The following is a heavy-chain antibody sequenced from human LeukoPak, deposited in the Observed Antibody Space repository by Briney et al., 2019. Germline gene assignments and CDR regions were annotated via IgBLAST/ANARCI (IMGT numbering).Heavy chain of an antibody. V-gene: IGHV4-30-4*08. D-gene: IGHD1-1*01. CDR1: GGSISSGDYY. CDR3: ARDRGTGNRLDP. Sequence: SQTLSLTCTVSGGSISSGDYYWSWIRQPPGKGLEWIGYIYYSGSTYYNPSLKSRVTISVDTSKNQFSLKLSSVTAADTAVYYCARDRGTGNRLDPWGQGTLVTVSS. CDR2: IYYSGST. J-gene: IGHJ5*02.